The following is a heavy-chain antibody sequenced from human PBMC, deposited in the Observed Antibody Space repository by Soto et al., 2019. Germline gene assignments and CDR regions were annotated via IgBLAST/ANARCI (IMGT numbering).Heavy chain of an antibody. CDR3: ASALGVGSSGWYDAFDI. Sequence: SVKVSCKASGGTFSSYAISWVRQAPGQGLEWMGGIIPIFGTANYAQKFQGRVTITADESTSTAYMELSSLRSEDTAVYYCASALGVGSSGWYDAFDIWGQGTMVTVSS. J-gene: IGHJ3*02. CDR2: IIPIFGTA. V-gene: IGHV1-69*13. D-gene: IGHD6-19*01. CDR1: GGTFSSYA.